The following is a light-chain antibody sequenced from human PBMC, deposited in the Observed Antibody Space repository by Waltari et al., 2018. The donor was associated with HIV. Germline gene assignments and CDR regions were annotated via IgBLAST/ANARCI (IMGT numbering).Light chain of an antibody. Sequence: EILMTQSPATLSVSPGERAALSCRASQSIRSNLAWYQQKPGQAPRLLLYAASTRATGIPARFSGSGSGTEFTLTITSLQSEDFAVYYCQQYNNWPPITFGQGTRLEIK. V-gene: IGKV3-15*01. CDR1: QSIRSN. CDR3: QQYNNWPPIT. J-gene: IGKJ5*01. CDR2: AAS.